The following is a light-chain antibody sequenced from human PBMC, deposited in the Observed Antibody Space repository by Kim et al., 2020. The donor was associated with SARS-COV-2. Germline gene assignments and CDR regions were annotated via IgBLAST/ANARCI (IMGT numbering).Light chain of an antibody. J-gene: IGKJ5*01. CDR1: QDIRNY. CDR2: AAS. V-gene: IGKV1-39*01. CDR3: QQSYTTPIT. Sequence: DIQLTQSPSSLSASVGDRVTITCHASQDIRNYLNWYQQKPGKAPNLLIYAASNLQSGVPSRFSGSGSGTDFTLTISSLQPEDFATYYCQQSYTTPITFGQGTRLEIK.